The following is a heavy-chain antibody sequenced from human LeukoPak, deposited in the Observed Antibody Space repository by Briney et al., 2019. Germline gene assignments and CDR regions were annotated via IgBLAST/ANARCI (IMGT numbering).Heavy chain of an antibody. D-gene: IGHD3-16*01. J-gene: IGHJ6*02. Sequence: GASVKVSCKASGYTFTSYYMHWVRQAPGQGLEWMGIINPSGGSTSYAQKFQGRVTMTRDTSTSTVYMELSSLRSEDTAVYYCARDMGDYSVSYYYYYGMDVWGQGTTVTVSS. CDR1: GYTFTSYY. CDR3: ARDMGDYSVSYYYYYGMDV. CDR2: INPSGGST. V-gene: IGHV1-46*01.